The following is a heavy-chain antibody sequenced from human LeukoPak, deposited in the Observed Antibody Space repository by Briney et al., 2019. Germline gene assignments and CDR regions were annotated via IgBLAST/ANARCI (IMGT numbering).Heavy chain of an antibody. CDR3: ARDPNAYYDFWSGYSNWYFDL. Sequence: SETLSLTCTVSGGSISSSSYYWGWIRQPPGKGLEWIGSIYYSGSTYYNPSLKSRVTISVDTSKNQFSLKLSSVTAADTAVYYCARDPNAYYDFWSGYSNWYFDLWGRGTLVTVSS. V-gene: IGHV4-39*07. D-gene: IGHD3-3*01. J-gene: IGHJ2*01. CDR1: GGSISSSSYY. CDR2: IYYSGST.